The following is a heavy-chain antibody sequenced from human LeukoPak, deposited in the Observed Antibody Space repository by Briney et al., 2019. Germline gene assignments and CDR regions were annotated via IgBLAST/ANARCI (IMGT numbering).Heavy chain of an antibody. CDR1: GFTFSSYA. J-gene: IGHJ4*02. D-gene: IGHD6-6*01. CDR2: ISGSGGST. Sequence: GGSLRLSCAASGFTFSSYAMSCVRQAPGKGLEWVSAISGSGGSTYYADSVKGRFTISRDNSKNTLYLQMNSLRAEDTAVYYCAKDLSLYSSSLVGFDYWGRGTLLTVSS. V-gene: IGHV3-23*01. CDR3: AKDLSLYSSSLVGFDY.